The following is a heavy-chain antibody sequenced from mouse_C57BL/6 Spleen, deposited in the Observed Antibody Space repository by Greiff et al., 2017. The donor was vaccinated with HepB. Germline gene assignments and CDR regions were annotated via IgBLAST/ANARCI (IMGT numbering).Heavy chain of an antibody. V-gene: IGHV5-12*01. Sequence: DVMLVESGGGLVQPGGSLKLSCAASGFTFSDYYMYWVRQTPEKRLEWVAYISNGGGSTYYPDTVKGRFTISRDNAKNTLYLQMSRLKSEDTAMYYCARHKRDYAMDYWGQGTSVTVSS. CDR3: ARHKRDYAMDY. J-gene: IGHJ4*01. CDR2: ISNGGGST. CDR1: GFTFSDYY.